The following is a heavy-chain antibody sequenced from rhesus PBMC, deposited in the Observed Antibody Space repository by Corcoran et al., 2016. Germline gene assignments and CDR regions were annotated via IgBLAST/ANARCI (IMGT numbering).Heavy chain of an antibody. CDR3: ARDSVVDRYRGLDS. Sequence: EVQLVESGGGLAKPGGSRRLSCAASGFTFSDYYMHWVRQASGKGLEWVSRISNCAGSTWYADSVKGRFTISRENAKNTLYLQMNSLRSEDTAVYYCARDSVVDRYRGLDSWGQGVVVTVSS. CDR1: GFTFSDYY. D-gene: IGHD2-27*01. CDR2: ISNCAGST. J-gene: IGHJ6*01. V-gene: IGHV3-59*01.